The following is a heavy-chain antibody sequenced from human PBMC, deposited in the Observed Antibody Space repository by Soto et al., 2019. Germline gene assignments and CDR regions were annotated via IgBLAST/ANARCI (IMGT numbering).Heavy chain of an antibody. D-gene: IGHD1-26*01. Sequence: PSETLSLTCAVSGGSISSGGYSWSWIRQPPGKGLEWIGYIYHSGSTYYNPSLKSRVTISVDRSKNQFSLKLSSVTAADTAVYYRARAAPVGAAPDYWGQGTLVTVSS. CDR3: ARAAPVGAAPDY. CDR1: GGSISSGGYS. V-gene: IGHV4-30-2*01. J-gene: IGHJ4*02. CDR2: IYHSGST.